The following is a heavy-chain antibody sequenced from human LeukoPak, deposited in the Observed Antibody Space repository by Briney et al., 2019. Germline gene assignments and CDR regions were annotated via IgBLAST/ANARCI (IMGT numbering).Heavy chain of an antibody. V-gene: IGHV4-39*01. D-gene: IGHD4-23*01. Sequence: SETLSLTCTVSGGSISSRSYYWGWIRQSPGKGLEWIGTIYYSGTTYYNPSLKSRVTISVDTSKNHFSLKLSSVTAADTAMYYCARHKIWDGYGGLFDYRGQGTLVTVSS. J-gene: IGHJ4*02. CDR2: IYYSGTT. CDR1: GGSISSRSYY. CDR3: ARHKIWDGYGGLFDY.